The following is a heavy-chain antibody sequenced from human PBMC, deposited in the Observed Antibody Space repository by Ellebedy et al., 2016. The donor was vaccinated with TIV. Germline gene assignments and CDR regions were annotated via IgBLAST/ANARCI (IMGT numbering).Heavy chain of an antibody. CDR1: GFSFRSYW. V-gene: IGHV3-7*01. CDR2: IRQEGDVK. CDR3: AGRASYGDYAVQVNNWFDP. D-gene: IGHD3-16*01. Sequence: PGGSLRLSCKASGFSFRSYWMAWVRQAPGKGLEWVADIRQEGDVKYYVDSVKGRFTVSRDNAQHSLHLQKNSLRVEETAVDYCAGRASYGDYAVQVNNWFDPWGQGTLVTVSP. J-gene: IGHJ5*02.